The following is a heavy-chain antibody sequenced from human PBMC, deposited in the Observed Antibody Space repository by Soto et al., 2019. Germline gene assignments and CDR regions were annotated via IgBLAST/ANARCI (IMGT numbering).Heavy chain of an antibody. CDR1: GYPFSGYY. D-gene: IGHD2-21*02. V-gene: IGHV1-2*04. CDR2: INPNSGGT. CDR3: ARDGGTAQYYYYYYGMEV. Sequence: GXPVKGSNNASGYPFSGYYMRWVRQAPGQGLEWMGWINPNSGGTNYAQKFQGWVTMTRDTSISTAYMELSRLRSDDTAVYYCARDGGTAQYYYYYYGMEVWGQGTTVTVXS. J-gene: IGHJ6*02.